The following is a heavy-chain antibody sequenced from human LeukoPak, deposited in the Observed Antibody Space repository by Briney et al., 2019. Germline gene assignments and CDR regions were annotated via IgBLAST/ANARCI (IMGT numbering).Heavy chain of an antibody. D-gene: IGHD1-1*01. CDR3: ARPTTGPATQGYDS. CDR1: GGSISSSPYY. Sequence: PSETLSLTCTVSGGSISSSPYYWAWIRQPPGRGPEWIGSIYYRGNTYHNPSLKSRVTISVDTSKNQFSLSVISVTAADTAVYFCARPTTGPATQGYDSWGQGILVTVAS. V-gene: IGHV4-39*01. J-gene: IGHJ4*02. CDR2: IYYRGNT.